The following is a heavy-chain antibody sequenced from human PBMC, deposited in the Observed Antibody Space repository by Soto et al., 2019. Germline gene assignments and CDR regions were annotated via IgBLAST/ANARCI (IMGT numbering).Heavy chain of an antibody. D-gene: IGHD2-15*01. Sequence: EVRLLESGGGLVEPGGSLRLSCPGSGFSFETYGMTWVRQAPGKGLEWVSGISGSGDNTYYADSVKDRFTISRDNARKTVYLQLVSLRAEDTATYYCAKDPYVGWYCSGGTCPITSWGQGTLVIVSS. CDR1: GFSFETYG. CDR3: AKDPYVGWYCSGGTCPITS. V-gene: IGHV3-23*01. CDR2: ISGSGDNT. J-gene: IGHJ5*02.